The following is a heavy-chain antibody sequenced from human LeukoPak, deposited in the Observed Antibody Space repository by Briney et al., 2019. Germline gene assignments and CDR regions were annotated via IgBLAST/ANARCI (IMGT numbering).Heavy chain of an antibody. CDR1: GFSFSTYS. Sequence: GGSLRLSCAASGFSFSTYSMNWVRQAPGKGLEWVSYITGDTSTIYYADSVKGRFTISRDNTENSLYLQMNSLRAEDTAVYYRAKDLNPPSYGDYVYYFDYWGQGTLVTVSS. J-gene: IGHJ4*02. V-gene: IGHV3-48*01. CDR2: ITGDTSTI. D-gene: IGHD4-17*01. CDR3: AKDLNPPSYGDYVYYFDY.